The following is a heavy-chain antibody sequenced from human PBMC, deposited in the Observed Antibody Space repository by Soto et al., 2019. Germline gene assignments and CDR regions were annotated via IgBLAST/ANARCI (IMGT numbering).Heavy chain of an antibody. V-gene: IGHV3-9*01. CDR1: GFTFDDYA. J-gene: IGHJ5*02. CDR3: AKDQRPLAVAGNWFDP. CDR2: ISWNSGSI. Sequence: EVQLVESGGGLVQPGRSLRLSCAAAGFTFDDYAMHWVRQAPGKGLEWVSGISWNSGSIGYADSVKGRFTISRDNAKNSLYLQMNSLRAEDTALYYCAKDQRPLAVAGNWFDPWGQGTLVTVSS. D-gene: IGHD6-19*01.